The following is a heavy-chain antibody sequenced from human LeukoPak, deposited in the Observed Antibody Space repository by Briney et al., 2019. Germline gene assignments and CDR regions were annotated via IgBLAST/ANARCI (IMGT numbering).Heavy chain of an antibody. CDR3: AKAARLGPSHFDY. CDR2: IWFDGNNK. J-gene: IGHJ4*02. CDR1: GFTFTTYG. V-gene: IGHV3-33*06. Sequence: GGSLRLSCAASGFTFTTYGMHWVRQAPGKGLEWVAVIWFDGNNKFYADSVKGRFTVSRDNSKNTLYLHMNSLRGEDMAVYYCAKAARLGPSHFDYWGRGTLVTVSS. D-gene: IGHD6-25*01.